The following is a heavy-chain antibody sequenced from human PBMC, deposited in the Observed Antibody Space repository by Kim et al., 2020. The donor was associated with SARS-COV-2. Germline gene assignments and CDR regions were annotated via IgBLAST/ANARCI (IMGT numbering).Heavy chain of an antibody. Sequence: GGSLRLSCTASGFTFGDYDMSWFRQAPGKGLEWVGFIISKAYGGTTEYAASVKGRFTISRDDSKSIAYLQMNSLKTEDTALYYCSRENIHYGSGGGYFDYWGQGTLVTVSS. CDR3: SRENIHYGSGGGYFDY. D-gene: IGHD3-10*01. CDR1: GFTFGDYD. CDR2: IISKAYGGTT. J-gene: IGHJ4*02. V-gene: IGHV3-49*03.